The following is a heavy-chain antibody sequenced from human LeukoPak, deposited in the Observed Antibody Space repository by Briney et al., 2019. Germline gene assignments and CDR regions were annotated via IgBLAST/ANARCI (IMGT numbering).Heavy chain of an antibody. CDR1: GFTFSSYW. V-gene: IGHV3-30*03. Sequence: PGGSLRLSCAASGFTFSSYWMSWVRQAPGKGLEWVAVISYDGSNKYYADSVKGRFTISRDNSKNTLYLQMNSLRAEDTAVYYCARGTNPPYFDSWGQGTLVTVSS. CDR2: ISYDGSNK. CDR3: ARGTNPPYFDS. J-gene: IGHJ4*02. D-gene: IGHD2-8*01.